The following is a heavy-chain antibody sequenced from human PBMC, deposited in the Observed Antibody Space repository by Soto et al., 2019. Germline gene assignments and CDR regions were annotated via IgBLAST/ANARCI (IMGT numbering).Heavy chain of an antibody. CDR1: GLTFSSDW. V-gene: IGHV3-7*01. J-gene: IGHJ4*02. CDR3: ARGCITSSCSWGNYFDY. Sequence: GGSLRLSCAASGLTFSSDWMNWVRQTPGKGLEWVASIKEDGSEKYYVDSVKDRFTISRDNSKNSLSLQMNSLRAEDTAVYYCARGCITSSCSWGNYFDYWGQGT. CDR2: IKEDGSEK. D-gene: IGHD3-16*01.